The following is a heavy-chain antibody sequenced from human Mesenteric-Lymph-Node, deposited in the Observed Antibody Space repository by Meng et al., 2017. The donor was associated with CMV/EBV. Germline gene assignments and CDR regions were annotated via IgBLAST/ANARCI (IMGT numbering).Heavy chain of an antibody. Sequence: GESLKISCAASGFIFSTYWMHWVRQAPGKGLVWVSRINGDGSGTSYADSVKGRFTISRDNAKNTVYLQMNSLRAEDTAVYYSARKSGTTGYSYYGMDVWGQGTTVTVSS. CDR1: GFIFSTYW. CDR3: ARKSGTTGYSYYGMDV. V-gene: IGHV3-74*01. D-gene: IGHD1-7*01. CDR2: INGDGSGT. J-gene: IGHJ6*02.